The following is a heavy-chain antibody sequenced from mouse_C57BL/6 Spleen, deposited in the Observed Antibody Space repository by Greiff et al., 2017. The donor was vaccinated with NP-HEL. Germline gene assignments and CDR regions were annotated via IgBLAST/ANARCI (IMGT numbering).Heavy chain of an antibody. D-gene: IGHD1-1*01. V-gene: IGHV1-42*01. J-gene: IGHJ2*01. CDR1: GYPFTGYY. Sequence: VQLQQSGPELVKPGASVKISCKASGYPFTGYYMNWVKQSPEKSLEWIGEINPSTGGTTYNQKFKAKATLTVDKSSSTAYMQLKSLTSEDSAVYYCARKDYYSSSGYWGQGTTLTVSS. CDR2: INPSTGGT. CDR3: ARKDYYSSSGY.